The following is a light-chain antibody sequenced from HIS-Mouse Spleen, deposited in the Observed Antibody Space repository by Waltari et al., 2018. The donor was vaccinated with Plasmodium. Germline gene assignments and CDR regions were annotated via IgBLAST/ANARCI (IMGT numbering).Light chain of an antibody. CDR3: QQDNSYWT. CDR1: QSISSW. V-gene: IGKV1-5*03. CDR2: KAS. J-gene: IGKJ1*01. Sequence: DIQMTQSSSTLSASVGDRVTITCRASQSISSWLAWYQQKPGKAPKLLIYKASSLESGFPSRFSGSGSGTEFTLTISSLQPDDFATYYCQQDNSYWTFGQGTKVEIK.